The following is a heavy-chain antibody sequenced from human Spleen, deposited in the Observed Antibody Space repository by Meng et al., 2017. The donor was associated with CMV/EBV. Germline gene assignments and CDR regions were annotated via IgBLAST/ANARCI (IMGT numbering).Heavy chain of an antibody. V-gene: IGHV3-21*01. CDR1: GFTFSSYS. CDR2: ISSSSSYI. Sequence: LKISCAASGFTFSSYSMNWVRQAPGKGLEWVSSISSSSSYIYYADSVKGRFTISRDNAKNTLYLQMNSLKAEDTAVYYCARDLDGSGWYYRYAMDVWGQGTMVTVSS. J-gene: IGHJ6*02. D-gene: IGHD6-19*01. CDR3: ARDLDGSGWYYRYAMDV.